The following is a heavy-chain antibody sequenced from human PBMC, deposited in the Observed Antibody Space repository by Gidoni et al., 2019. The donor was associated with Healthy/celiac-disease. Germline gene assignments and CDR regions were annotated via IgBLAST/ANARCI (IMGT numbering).Heavy chain of an antibody. CDR1: GYTFTSYD. J-gene: IGHJ5*02. Sequence: QVQLVQSGAEVKKPGASVKVSCKASGYTFTSYDINWVRQATGQGREWMGWMNPNSGNTGYAQKFQGRVTMTRNTSISTAYMELSSLRSEDTAVYYCARAYYYDSSGYYNWFDPWGQGTLVTVSS. CDR2: MNPNSGNT. CDR3: ARAYYYDSSGYYNWFDP. D-gene: IGHD3-22*01. V-gene: IGHV1-8*01.